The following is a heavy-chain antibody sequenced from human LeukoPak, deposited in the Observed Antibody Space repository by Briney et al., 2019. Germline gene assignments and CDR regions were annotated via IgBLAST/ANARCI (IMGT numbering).Heavy chain of an antibody. J-gene: IGHJ4*01. Sequence: PGRSLRLSCAASGFTFSSYGMHWVRQAPGKGLEWVAVISYDGSNKYYADSVKGRFTISRDNSKNTLYLQMNSLRAEDTAVYYCAKDSEAVAYGYFDYWGHGTLVTVSS. CDR1: GFTFSSYG. D-gene: IGHD6-19*01. CDR2: ISYDGSNK. V-gene: IGHV3-30*18. CDR3: AKDSEAVAYGYFDY.